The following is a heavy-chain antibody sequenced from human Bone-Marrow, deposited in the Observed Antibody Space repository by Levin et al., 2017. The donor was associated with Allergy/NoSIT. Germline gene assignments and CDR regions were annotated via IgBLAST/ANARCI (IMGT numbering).Heavy chain of an antibody. J-gene: IGHJ4*02. CDR3: ARGGSRLSD. CDR2: INPNSGGT. Sequence: ASVKVSCKTSGYTFTGYYIHWVRQAPGQGLEWMGCINPNSGGTNYAEKVQGRVTLTRDTSISTAYMELSRLRSDDTAVFYCARGGSRLSDWGQGTLVTVSS. CDR1: GYTFTGYY. V-gene: IGHV1-2*02. D-gene: IGHD2-15*01.